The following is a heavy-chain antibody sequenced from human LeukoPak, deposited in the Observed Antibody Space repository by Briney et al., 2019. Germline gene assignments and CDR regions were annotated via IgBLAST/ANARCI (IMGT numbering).Heavy chain of an antibody. D-gene: IGHD3-3*01. Sequence: KSSEALSLTXAVSGYSISSGYYWGWIREPPGKGLEWIGRIYTSGSTNYNPSLKSRVTMSVDTSKNQFSLKLSSVTAADTAVYYCARVPTYDFWSGTRWYNAFDIWGQGTMVTVSS. V-gene: IGHV4-38-2*01. J-gene: IGHJ3*02. CDR3: ARVPTYDFWSGTRWYNAFDI. CDR2: IYTSGST. CDR1: GYSISSGYY.